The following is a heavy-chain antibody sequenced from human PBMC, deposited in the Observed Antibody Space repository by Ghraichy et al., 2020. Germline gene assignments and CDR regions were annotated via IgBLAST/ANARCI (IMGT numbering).Heavy chain of an antibody. CDR3: ARDMGGSSSY. CDR2: IYYSGST. V-gene: IGHV4-59*01. J-gene: IGHJ4*02. D-gene: IGHD6-13*01. CDR1: GGSISSYY. Sequence: SETLYLTCTVSGGSISSYYWSWIRQPPGKGLEWIGYIYYSGSTNYNPSLKSRVTISVDTSKNQFSLKLSSVTAADTAVYYCARDMGGSSSYWGQGTLVTVSS.